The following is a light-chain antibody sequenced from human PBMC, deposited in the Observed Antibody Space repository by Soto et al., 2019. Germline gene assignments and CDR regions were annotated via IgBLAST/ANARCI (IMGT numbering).Light chain of an antibody. CDR3: QQYGGAPIT. CDR1: QSVTTR. Sequence: IVLTQSPGTLSLSPGERVTLSCRASQSVTTRLAWYQHKPGQAPTLLMSGASNRASGVPVRFSGSGSGTDLTLTITRLEPEDFALYYCQQYGGAPITFGLGARLDI. V-gene: IGKV3-20*01. J-gene: IGKJ5*01. CDR2: GAS.